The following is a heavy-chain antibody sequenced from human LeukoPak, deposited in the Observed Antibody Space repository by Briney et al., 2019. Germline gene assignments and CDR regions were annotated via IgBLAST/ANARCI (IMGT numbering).Heavy chain of an antibody. J-gene: IGHJ4*02. V-gene: IGHV3-23*01. CDR2: ISGSGGST. CDR1: GFTFSSYA. CDR3: AKFLRVWGSYRHNYFDY. D-gene: IGHD3-16*02. Sequence: GGSLRLSCAASGFTFSSYAMSWVRQAPGKGLEWVSAISGSGGSTYYADSVKGRFTISRDNSKNTLYLQMNSLRVEDTAVYYCAKFLRVWGSYRHNYFDYWGQGTLVTVSS.